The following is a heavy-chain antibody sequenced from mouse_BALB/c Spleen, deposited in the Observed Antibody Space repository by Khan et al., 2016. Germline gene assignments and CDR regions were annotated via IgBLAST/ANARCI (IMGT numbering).Heavy chain of an antibody. V-gene: IGHV1S81*02. D-gene: IGHD4-1*01. Sequence: QVQLKQSGAELVKPGASVKLSCKASGYTFTSYYMYWVKQRPGQGLEWIGGINPSNGGTNFNEKFKSKATLTVDKSSSTAYMQLSSLTSEDSAVYYCTTGSWFAYWGQGTLVTVSA. CDR1: GYTFTSYY. CDR3: TTGSWFAY. J-gene: IGHJ3*01. CDR2: INPSNGGT.